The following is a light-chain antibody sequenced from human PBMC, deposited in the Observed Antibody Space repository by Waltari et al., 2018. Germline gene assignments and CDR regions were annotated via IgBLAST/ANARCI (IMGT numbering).Light chain of an antibody. V-gene: IGLV1-44*01. CDR3: AAVDDSLDGFWV. CDR1: YSNIGSNT. Sequence: QSVLTQPPSASGTPGQRVAISCSGGYSNIGSNTLNWYQHLPGTAPSLLISDNNQRPSGVPDRFSCSKSCTSGSLAISELQSEDEAVYYCAAVDDSLDGFWVFGGGTTLTVL. CDR2: DNN. J-gene: IGLJ3*02.